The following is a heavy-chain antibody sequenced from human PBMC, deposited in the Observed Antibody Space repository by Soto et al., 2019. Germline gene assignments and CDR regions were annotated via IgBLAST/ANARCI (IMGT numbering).Heavy chain of an antibody. CDR3: ARAGGWPTRDAFDI. V-gene: IGHV3-72*01. Sequence: GGSLRLSCAASGFTFSSYAMDWVRQAPGKGLEWVGRTRNKANSYTTEYAASVKGRFTISRDDSKNSLYLQMNSLKTEDTAVYYCARAGGWPTRDAFDIWGQGTMVTVSS. CDR1: GFTFSSYA. J-gene: IGHJ3*02. D-gene: IGHD3-16*01. CDR2: TRNKANSYTT.